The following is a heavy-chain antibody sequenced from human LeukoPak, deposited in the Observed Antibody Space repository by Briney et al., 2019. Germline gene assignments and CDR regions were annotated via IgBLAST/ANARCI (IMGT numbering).Heavy chain of an antibody. Sequence: PSETLSLTCTVSGASISSHYWSWIRQAPGKGLECIGYIYINGDTNYNPSLKSRATLSLDTSKNQFSLRLTSVTAADTAVYDCARSARVFDSWGPGTLVTVSS. CDR2: IYINGDT. V-gene: IGHV4-4*09. D-gene: IGHD3-10*01. CDR1: GASISSHY. J-gene: IGHJ4*02. CDR3: ARSARVFDS.